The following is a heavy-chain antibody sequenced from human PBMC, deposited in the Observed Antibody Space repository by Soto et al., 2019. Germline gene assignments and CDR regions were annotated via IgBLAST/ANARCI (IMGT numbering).Heavy chain of an antibody. CDR3: ARGYCSGGSCYDWLDP. D-gene: IGHD2-15*01. Sequence: ASVKVSCKASGYTFTSYGISWVRQAPGQGLEWMGWISAYNGNTNYAQKLQGRVTMTTDTSTSTAYMELRSLRSDDTAVYYCARGYCSGGSCYDWLDPWGQGTLVTVSS. CDR2: ISAYNGNT. CDR1: GYTFTSYG. J-gene: IGHJ5*02. V-gene: IGHV1-18*01.